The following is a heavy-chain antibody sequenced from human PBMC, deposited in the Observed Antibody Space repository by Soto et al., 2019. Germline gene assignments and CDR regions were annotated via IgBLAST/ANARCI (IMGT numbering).Heavy chain of an antibody. J-gene: IGHJ5*02. CDR3: ARGYCTTTICDPWFDP. CDR1: GYSFANYW. V-gene: IGHV5-51*01. Sequence: PGESLKISCQGSGYSFANYWSAWVRQMPGKGLEWVGVIYPGDSDTRYSPSFQGQVTISADKSITTAYLQWSSLKASDTAMYYCARGYCTTTICDPWFDPWGQGTLVTVSS. CDR2: IYPGDSDT. D-gene: IGHD2-2*01.